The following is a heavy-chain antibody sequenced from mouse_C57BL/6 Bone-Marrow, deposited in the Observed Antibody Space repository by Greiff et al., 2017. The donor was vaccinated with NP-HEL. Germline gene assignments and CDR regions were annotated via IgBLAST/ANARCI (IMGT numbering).Heavy chain of an antibody. J-gene: IGHJ2*01. CDR3: ARSGFITPSPYFDY. V-gene: IGHV14-2*01. Sequence: EVQLQQSGAELVKPGASVKLSCTASGFNIKDYYMHWVKQRTEQGLEWIGRIDPEDGENKYAPKFQGKATITADTSSNTSYLQLSSLTSEDTAVYYCARSGFITPSPYFDYWGQGTTLTVSS. CDR1: GFNIKDYY. CDR2: IDPEDGEN. D-gene: IGHD1-1*01.